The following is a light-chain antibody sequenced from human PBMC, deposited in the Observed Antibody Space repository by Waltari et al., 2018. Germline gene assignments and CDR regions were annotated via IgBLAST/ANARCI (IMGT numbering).Light chain of an antibody. CDR2: DAS. V-gene: IGLV3-21*02. CDR3: QVWDTNSDHLYV. J-gene: IGLJ1*01. Sequence: SYVLTQPPSVSVAPGQTARITCGGNNIASQSVPWYQQKSGQAPLMVVYDASARPSGIPERFSGSKSGTTATLTISGVEAGDEADYYCQVWDTNSDHLYVFGSGTKVTVL. CDR1: NIASQS.